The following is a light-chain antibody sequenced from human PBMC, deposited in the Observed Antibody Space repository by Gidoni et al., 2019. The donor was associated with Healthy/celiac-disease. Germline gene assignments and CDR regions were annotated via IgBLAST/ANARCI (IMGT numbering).Light chain of an antibody. CDR1: QSLLHSNGYNY. Sequence: DIVMTQSPLPLPVTPGEPASISCRSSQSLLHSNGYNYLDWYLQKPGQSPQLLIYLGSNRASGVPDRFSGSGSGTDFTLKISRVEAEDVGVYYCMQALKNPRTFGQGTKLEIK. V-gene: IGKV2-28*01. CDR3: MQALKNPRT. CDR2: LGS. J-gene: IGKJ2*01.